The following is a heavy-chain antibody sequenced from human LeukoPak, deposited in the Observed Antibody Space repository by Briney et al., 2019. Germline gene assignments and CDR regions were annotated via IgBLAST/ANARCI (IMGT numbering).Heavy chain of an antibody. V-gene: IGHV4-34*01. CDR3: ALEMATPHIFDY. J-gene: IGHJ4*02. CDR2: INHSGST. D-gene: IGHD5-24*01. CDR1: GGSFSGYY. Sequence: PSETLSLTCAVYGGSFSGYYWSWIRQPPGKGLEWIGEINHSGSTNYNPSLKSRVTISVDTSKNQFSLKLSSVTAADTAVYYCALEMATPHIFDYWGQGTLVTVSS.